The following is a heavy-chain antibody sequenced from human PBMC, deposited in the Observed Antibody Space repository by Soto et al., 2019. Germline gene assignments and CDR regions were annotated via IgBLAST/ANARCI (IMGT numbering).Heavy chain of an antibody. CDR3: AIGSSSLEYYYYGMDV. V-gene: IGHV1-2*04. J-gene: IGHJ6*02. CDR2: INPNSGGT. CDR1: GYRFSSYA. D-gene: IGHD6-13*01. Sequence: GASVKVSCKASGYRFSSYAIQWVRQAPGQGLEWMGWINPNSGGTNYAQKFQGWVTMTRDTSISTAYMELSRLRSDDTAVYYCAIGSSSLEYYYYGMDVWGQGTTVTVSS.